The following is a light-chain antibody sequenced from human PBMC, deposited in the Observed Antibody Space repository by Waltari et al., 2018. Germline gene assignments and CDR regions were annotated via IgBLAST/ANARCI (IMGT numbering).Light chain of an antibody. Sequence: QSVLTPPPPLSGAPGPGVPLPCTWISSNIRAGYGLQWYQQFPGTAPKLLIYDNTNRPSGVPARFSGSKSGTSASLAITGLQAEDEADYYCQSYDSSLRGFYVFGTGTKVTV. J-gene: IGLJ1*01. CDR1: SSNIRAGYG. CDR2: DNT. V-gene: IGLV1-40*01. CDR3: QSYDSSLRGFYV.